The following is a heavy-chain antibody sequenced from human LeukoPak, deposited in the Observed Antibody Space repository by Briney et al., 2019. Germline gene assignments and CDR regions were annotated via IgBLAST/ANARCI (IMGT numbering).Heavy chain of an antibody. J-gene: IGHJ6*02. D-gene: IGHD3-3*01. CDR3: AKEGITIFSSGMDV. CDR2: ISWNSGSI. CDR1: GFTFDDYA. V-gene: IGHV3-9*01. Sequence: GGSLRLSCAASGFTFDDYAMHWVRQAPGKGLEWVSGISWNSGSIGYADSVKGRFTISRDNAKNSLYLQINSLRAEDTALYYCAKEGITIFSSGMDVWGQGTTVTVSS.